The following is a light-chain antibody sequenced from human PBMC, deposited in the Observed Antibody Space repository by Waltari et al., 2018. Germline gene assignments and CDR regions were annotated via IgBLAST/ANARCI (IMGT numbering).Light chain of an antibody. CDR1: SSNIGSHT. Sequence: QSVLTQPPSASGTPGQRVTISCSGSSSNIGSHTVNWYQQVPGTAPKVLIYSNNQRPSWVADRVSGANADASASLAISWLQSEDEASYYCGTWDARLKGPVFGGGTKVTVL. J-gene: IGLJ3*02. V-gene: IGLV1-44*01. CDR3: GTWDARLKGPV. CDR2: SNN.